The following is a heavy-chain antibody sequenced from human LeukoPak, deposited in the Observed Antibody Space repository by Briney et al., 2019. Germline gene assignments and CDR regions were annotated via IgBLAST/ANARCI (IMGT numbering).Heavy chain of an antibody. Sequence: GGSLRLSCAASGFTFSSYWMSWVRQAPGKGLEGVANIKQDGSEKYYVDSVKGRFTISRDNAKNSLYLQMKSLRAEDTAVYYCARDWDDYGNYVGSDNLDYWGQGTLVTVSS. CDR3: ARDWDDYGNYVGSDNLDY. CDR2: IKQDGSEK. D-gene: IGHD4-11*01. V-gene: IGHV3-7*01. CDR1: GFTFSSYW. J-gene: IGHJ4*02.